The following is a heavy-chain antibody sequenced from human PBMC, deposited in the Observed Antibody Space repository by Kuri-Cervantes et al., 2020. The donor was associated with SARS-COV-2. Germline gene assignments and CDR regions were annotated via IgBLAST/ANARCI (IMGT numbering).Heavy chain of an antibody. CDR1: GGSIRSGSYY. CDR2: IYYSGNT. Sequence: ESLKISCTVSGGSIRSGSYYWGWIRQSPGKGLEWIGSIYYSGNTLYNPSLKSRLTISVDTSKKQFSLNLSSVTAADTAVYYCARDRPWQGYFDLWGRGTLVTVSS. V-gene: IGHV4-39*07. J-gene: IGHJ2*01. CDR3: ARDRPWQGYFDL.